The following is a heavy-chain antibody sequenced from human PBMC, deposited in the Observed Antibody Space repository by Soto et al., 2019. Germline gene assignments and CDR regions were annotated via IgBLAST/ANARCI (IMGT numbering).Heavy chain of an antibody. J-gene: IGHJ4*02. CDR1: GGTFSSYA. D-gene: IGHD3-10*01. Sequence: SVKVSCKTSGGTFSSYAISWVRQAPGQGLEWMGGIIPIFGTANYAQKFQGRVTITADESTSTAYMELSSLRSEDTAVYYCAREITMVRGVTVDWGQGTLVTVSS. V-gene: IGHV1-69*13. CDR2: IIPIFGTA. CDR3: AREITMVRGVTVD.